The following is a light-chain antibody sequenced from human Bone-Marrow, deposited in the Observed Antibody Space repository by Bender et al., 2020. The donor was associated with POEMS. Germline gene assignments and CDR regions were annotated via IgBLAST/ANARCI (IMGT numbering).Light chain of an antibody. Sequence: QSVLTQPPSASGTPGQRVTISCSGGSSNIVAHAVNWYQHLPGAAPRLLIYSSHRRPSEVPDRFSGSMSGTSASLAISGLQSEDEADYYSAGWDDGLSGWVLGGGTKLTGL. CDR2: SSH. CDR3: AGWDDGLSGWV. V-gene: IGLV1-44*01. CDR1: SSNIVAHA. J-gene: IGLJ3*02.